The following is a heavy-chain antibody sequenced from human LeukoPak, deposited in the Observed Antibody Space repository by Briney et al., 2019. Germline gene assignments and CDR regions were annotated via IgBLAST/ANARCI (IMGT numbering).Heavy chain of an antibody. J-gene: IGHJ4*02. V-gene: IGHV3-66*01. CDR3: AYSKQYATFDY. CDR1: GFSVSSNY. Sequence: PGGSLRLSCAASGFSVSSNYMSWVRQAPGKGLEWVSIIYSDGSTYYVDSVRGRFSISRDYSKNTLYLQVNSLRAEDTAVYYCAYSKQYATFDYWGQGTLVTVSS. D-gene: IGHD6-13*01. CDR2: IYSDGST.